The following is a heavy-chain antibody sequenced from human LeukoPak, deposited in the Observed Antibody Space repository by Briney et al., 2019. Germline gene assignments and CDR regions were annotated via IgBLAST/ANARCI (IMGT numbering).Heavy chain of an antibody. CDR1: GFTFSSSW. Sequence: GGSLRLSCAASGFTFSSSWMHWACQAPGKGLVCVSRNYSGGNSTSYADSVKGLFTISRDNAKHTVYLQMDRLGAEDTGVYPCERGFVGSSWSFDFWVQGTLLSVSS. CDR3: ERGFVGSSWSFDF. V-gene: IGHV3-74*01. CDR2: NYSGGNST. D-gene: IGHD6-13*01. J-gene: IGHJ4*02.